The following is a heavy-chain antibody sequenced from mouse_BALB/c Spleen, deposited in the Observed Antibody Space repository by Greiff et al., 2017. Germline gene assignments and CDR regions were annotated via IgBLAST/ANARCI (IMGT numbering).Heavy chain of an antibody. CDR2: ISSNSNNYAT. J-gene: IGHJ1*01. V-gene: IGHV10-1*02. CDR3: VRDGTWCIEV. CDR1: GFTFNTYA. Sequence: EVKLVESGGGLVQPKGSLKLSCAASGFTFNTYAMNWVRQAPGKGLEWVARISSNSNNYATYYADSVKDRFTISGGDSQSMLYLQMNNLETEDTAIYYCVRDGTWCIEVWGAGTTVTVSS. D-gene: IGHD1-1*02.